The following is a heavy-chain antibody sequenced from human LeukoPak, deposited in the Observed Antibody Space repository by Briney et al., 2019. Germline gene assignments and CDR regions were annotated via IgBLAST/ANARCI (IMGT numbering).Heavy chain of an antibody. Sequence: ASVKVSCKASGYTFTGYYMHWVRQAPGQGLEWMGRINPNSGGTNYAQKFQGGVTMTRDTSISTAYMELSRLRSDDTAVYYCARDPAGWYYDSSGYSEDYWGQGTLVTVSS. CDR1: GYTFTGYY. D-gene: IGHD3-22*01. CDR2: INPNSGGT. CDR3: ARDPAGWYYDSSGYSEDY. J-gene: IGHJ4*02. V-gene: IGHV1-2*06.